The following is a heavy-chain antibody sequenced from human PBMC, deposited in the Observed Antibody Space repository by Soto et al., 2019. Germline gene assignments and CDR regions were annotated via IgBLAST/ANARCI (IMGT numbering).Heavy chain of an antibody. CDR3: ATTPVGPAASWCF. Sequence: SVKVSCKASGYPFTCYYTHWVRQAPGQGLEWMGWINPNSGGTNYAQKFQGRVSMNRDTSISTAYMELSRLRSDDTAGYYCATTPVGPAASWCFWCQGRTVTVS. CDR1: GYPFTCYY. CDR2: INPNSGGT. V-gene: IGHV1-2*02. J-gene: IGHJ6*02. D-gene: IGHD2-2*01.